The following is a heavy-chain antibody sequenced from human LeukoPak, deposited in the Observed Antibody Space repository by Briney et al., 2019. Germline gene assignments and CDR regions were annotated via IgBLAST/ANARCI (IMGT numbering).Heavy chain of an antibody. CDR2: IYYSGST. J-gene: IGHJ4*02. CDR3: ARSGGYDILTGFWYYFDY. D-gene: IGHD3-9*01. CDR1: GGSISSYY. V-gene: IGHV4-59*01. Sequence: PSETLSLTCTVSGGSISSYYWSWIRQPPGKGLEWIGYIYYSGSTNYNPSLKSRVTISVDTSKNQFSLKLSSVTAADTAVYYCARSGGYDILTGFWYYFDYWGQGTLVTVSS.